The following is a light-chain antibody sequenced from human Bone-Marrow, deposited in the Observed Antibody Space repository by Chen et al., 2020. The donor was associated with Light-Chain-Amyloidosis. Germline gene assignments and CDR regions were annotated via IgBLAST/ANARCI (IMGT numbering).Light chain of an antibody. CDR3: MICDYNAGV. CDR1: SGAIVNSYN. Sequence: QAVLPQPSSLSASPGASVSLTCTLRSGAIVNSYNMYWYQKKSGRPPPYLLNYKSDSDYQQGSGIPSRFSASHEASPTAGIWVLAGFLPEDDAGFYCMICDYNAGVSGQGTKPIVL. V-gene: IGLV5-45*03. CDR2: YKSDSDY. J-gene: IGLJ3*02.